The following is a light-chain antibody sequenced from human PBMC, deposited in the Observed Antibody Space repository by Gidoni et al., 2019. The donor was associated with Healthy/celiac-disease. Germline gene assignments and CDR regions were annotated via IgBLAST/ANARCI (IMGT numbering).Light chain of an antibody. CDR1: QSVSSSY. CDR2: GAS. CDR3: QQYGSSPLFT. V-gene: IGKV3-20*01. J-gene: IGKJ3*01. Sequence: VLTQSPGTLSLSPGERATLSCRASQSVSSSYLAWYQHNPGQAPRLLIYGASSRATGIPDRFSASGSGTDFTLTISRLEPEDFAVYYCQQYGSSPLFTFGPGTKVDIK.